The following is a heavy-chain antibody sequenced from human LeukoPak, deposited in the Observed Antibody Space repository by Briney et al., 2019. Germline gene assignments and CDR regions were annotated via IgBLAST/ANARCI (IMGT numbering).Heavy chain of an antibody. CDR1: GGSFSGYY. CDR3: ARDYRSLAVAAAGSRWFDP. J-gene: IGHJ5*02. CDR2: IYYSGST. Sequence: SETLSLTCAVYGGSFSGYYWGWIRQPPGKGLEWIGSIYYSGSTYYNPSLKSRVTISVDTSKNQFSLKLSSVTAADTAVYYCARDYRSLAVAAAGSRWFDPWGQGTLVTVSS. V-gene: IGHV4-34*01. D-gene: IGHD6-13*01.